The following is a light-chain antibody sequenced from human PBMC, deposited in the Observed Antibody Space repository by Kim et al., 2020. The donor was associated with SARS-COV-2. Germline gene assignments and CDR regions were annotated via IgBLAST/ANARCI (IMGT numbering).Light chain of an antibody. J-gene: IGKJ4*01. CDR2: AAS. Sequence: DIQMTQFPSSLSASVGDRVTITCRASQGISNFLAWYQQKAGKNPTLLIYAASTLQSGVPSRFSGSGSETDFTLTISSFQPEDVATYYCQKYNSAPLTFGGGTQVDIK. CDR1: QGISNF. CDR3: QKYNSAPLT. V-gene: IGKV1-27*01.